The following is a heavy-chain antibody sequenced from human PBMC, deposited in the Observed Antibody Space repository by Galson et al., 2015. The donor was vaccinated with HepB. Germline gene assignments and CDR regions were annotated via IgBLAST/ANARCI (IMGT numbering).Heavy chain of an antibody. CDR3: ARVGYCSSTSCAVSYYYYYMDV. CDR1: GGTFSSYA. V-gene: IGHV1-69*13. CDR2: IIPIFGTA. D-gene: IGHD2-2*03. J-gene: IGHJ6*03. Sequence: SVKVSCKASGGTFSSYAISWVRQAPGQGLEWMGGIIPIFGTANYAQKFQGRVTITADESTSTAYMELSSLRSEDTAVYYCARVGYCSSTSCAVSYYYYYMDVWAKGPRSPSP.